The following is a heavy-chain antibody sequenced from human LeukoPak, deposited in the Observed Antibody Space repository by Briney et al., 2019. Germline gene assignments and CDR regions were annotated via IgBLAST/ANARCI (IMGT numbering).Heavy chain of an antibody. CDR3: ARDVPYLRYCSGGSCYPDYYYYYMDV. V-gene: IGHV1-18*01. CDR2: ISAYNGNT. Sequence: ASVKVSCKASGYTFTSYGISWVRQAPGQGLEWMGWISAYNGNTNYAQKLQGRVTMTTDTSTSTAYMELRSLRSDDTAVYYCARDVPYLRYCSGGSCYPDYYYYYMDVWGKGTTVTISS. CDR1: GYTFTSYG. D-gene: IGHD2-15*01. J-gene: IGHJ6*03.